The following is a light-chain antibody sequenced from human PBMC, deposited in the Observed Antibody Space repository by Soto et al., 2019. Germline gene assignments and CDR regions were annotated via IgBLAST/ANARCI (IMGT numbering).Light chain of an antibody. CDR2: WAS. CDR3: QQYYSTPVT. CDR1: QSALYSSNNKNY. V-gene: IGKV4-1*01. Sequence: DIVMTQSPDSLAVSLGERATINCKSSQSALYSSNNKNYLAWYQQKPGQPPKLLIYWASTRESGVPDRFSGSGSGTDFTLTISRLQAEDVAVYYCQQYYSTPVTFGGGTKVEIK. J-gene: IGKJ4*01.